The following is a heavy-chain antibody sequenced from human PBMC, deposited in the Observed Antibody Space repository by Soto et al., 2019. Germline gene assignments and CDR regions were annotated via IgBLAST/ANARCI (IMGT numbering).Heavy chain of an antibody. Sequence: ASVKVSCKASGGTFSSYAISWVRQAPGQGLEWMGGIIPIFGTANYAQKFQGRATITADESTSTAYMELSSLRSEDTAVYYCATRHLQYCSGGTCNPFDFWGQGALVTVSS. CDR1: GGTFSSYA. J-gene: IGHJ4*02. V-gene: IGHV1-69*13. D-gene: IGHD2-15*01. CDR3: ATRHLQYCSGGTCNPFDF. CDR2: IIPIFGTA.